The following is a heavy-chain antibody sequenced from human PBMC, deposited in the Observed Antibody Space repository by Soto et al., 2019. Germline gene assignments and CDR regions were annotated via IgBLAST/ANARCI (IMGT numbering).Heavy chain of an antibody. Sequence: QVQLQESGPGLVKPSETLSLTCTVSGGSINNYYWSWIRQPPGKGLEGNGYTYYSGGINYNPSFKCGVTTSVDTSDSQFSLKLSSVTAADTAVYYCARRYSGYDDAFDIWGQGTMVTVSS. CDR2: TYYSGGI. CDR1: GGSINNYY. J-gene: IGHJ3*02. V-gene: IGHV4-59*01. D-gene: IGHD5-12*01. CDR3: ARRYSGYDDAFDI.